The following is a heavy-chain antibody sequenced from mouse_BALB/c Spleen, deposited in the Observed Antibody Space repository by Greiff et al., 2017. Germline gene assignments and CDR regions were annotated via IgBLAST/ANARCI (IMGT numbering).Heavy chain of an antibody. D-gene: IGHD1-1*01. Sequence: VQLKESGAELVRPGALVKLSCKASGFNIKDYYMHWVKQRPEQGLEWIGRIDPANGNTKYDPKFQGKATITADTSSNTAYLQLSSLTSEDTAVYYCARNYYGSSHAMDYWGQGTSVTVSS. CDR1: GFNIKDYY. CDR3: ARNYYGSSHAMDY. V-gene: IGHV14-1*02. CDR2: IDPANGNT. J-gene: IGHJ4*01.